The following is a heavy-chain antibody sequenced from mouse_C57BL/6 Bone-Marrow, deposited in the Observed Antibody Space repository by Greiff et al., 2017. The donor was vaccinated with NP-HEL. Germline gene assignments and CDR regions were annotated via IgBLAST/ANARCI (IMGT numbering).Heavy chain of an antibody. Sequence: VQLKESGAELVRPGASVKLSCTASGFNIKDDYMHWVKQRPEQGLEWIGWIDPENGDTEYASKFQGKATITADTSSNTAYLQLSSLTSEDTAFYYSTTKKSGHAWFAYWGQGTLVTVSA. CDR2: IDPENGDT. J-gene: IGHJ3*01. CDR1: GFNIKDDY. V-gene: IGHV14-4*01. D-gene: IGHD1-3*01. CDR3: TTKKSGHAWFAY.